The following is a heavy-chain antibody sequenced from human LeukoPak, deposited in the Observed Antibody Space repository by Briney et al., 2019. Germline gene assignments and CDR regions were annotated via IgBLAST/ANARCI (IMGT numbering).Heavy chain of an antibody. Sequence: GESLKISWKGSGYSFTSYWIGLVRQMPGKGLEWMGIIYPGDSDTRYSPSFQGQVTVSADKSIRTAYLQWSSLKASDTAMYYCARNRILGGTGAALDYWGQGILVTVSS. V-gene: IGHV5-51*01. J-gene: IGHJ4*02. CDR3: ARNRILGGTGAALDY. CDR2: IYPGDSDT. CDR1: GYSFTSYW. D-gene: IGHD1-26*01.